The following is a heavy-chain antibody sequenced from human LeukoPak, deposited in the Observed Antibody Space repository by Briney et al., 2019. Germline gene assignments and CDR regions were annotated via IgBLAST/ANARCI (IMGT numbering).Heavy chain of an antibody. J-gene: IGHJ4*02. CDR3: ARGPPNGHDDSSGYYVPACFDY. D-gene: IGHD3-22*01. Sequence: PSETLSLTCTVSGYSISSDYYWGWIRQPPGKGLQWIGSVEHSGSIYYNPSLKSRVTISIDTSKNQFSLKLSSVTAADTAVYYCARGPPNGHDDSSGYYVPACFDYWDQGTLVTVSS. CDR2: VEHSGSI. CDR1: GYSISSDYY. V-gene: IGHV4-38-2*02.